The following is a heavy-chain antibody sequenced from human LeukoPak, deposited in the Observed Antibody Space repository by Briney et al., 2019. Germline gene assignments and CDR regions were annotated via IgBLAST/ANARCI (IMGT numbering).Heavy chain of an antibody. D-gene: IGHD5-18*01. J-gene: IGHJ4*02. Sequence: ETLSLTCAVYGGSFSGYYWSWIRQPPGKGLEWIGRIKSKTDGGTTDYAAPVKGRSTISRDDSKNTLYLQMNSLKTEDTAVYYCTTDATWIQLWLPYDYWGQGTLVTVSS. V-gene: IGHV3-15*01. CDR1: GGSFSGYY. CDR3: TTDATWIQLWLPYDY. CDR2: IKSKTDGGTT.